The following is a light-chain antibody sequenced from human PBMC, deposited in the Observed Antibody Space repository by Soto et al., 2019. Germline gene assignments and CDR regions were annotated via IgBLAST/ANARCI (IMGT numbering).Light chain of an antibody. CDR2: KAY. CDR1: QSISSW. V-gene: IGKV1-5*03. CDR3: QHYNSYSEA. J-gene: IGKJ1*01. Sequence: DIQMTQSPSTLSASVGDRVTITGLASQSISSWLAWYQQKPGEAPKLLIYKAYSLESGVTSRFSGSGSGTEFTLTISSLQPDDFATYYCQHYNSYSEAFGQGTKVDIK.